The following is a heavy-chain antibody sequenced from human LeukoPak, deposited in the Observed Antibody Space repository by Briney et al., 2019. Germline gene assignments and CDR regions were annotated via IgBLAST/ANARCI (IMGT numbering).Heavy chain of an antibody. Sequence: GGSLRLSCAASGFTFTSYAMSWVRQAPGKGLEWVSSISGSGDSTYYADSVKGRFTISRDNYKNALYLQMNSLRAEDTAIYYCGKSGYYRLGFYFYFVDVWGKGTTVTVSS. D-gene: IGHD3-3*01. CDR2: ISGSGDST. CDR3: GKSGYYRLGFYFYFVDV. CDR1: GFTFTSYA. V-gene: IGHV3-23*01. J-gene: IGHJ6*03.